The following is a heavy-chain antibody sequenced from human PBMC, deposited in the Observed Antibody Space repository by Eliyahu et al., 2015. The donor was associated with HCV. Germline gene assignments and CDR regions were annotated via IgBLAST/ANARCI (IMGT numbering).Heavy chain of an antibody. CDR1: GFXFSNXA. Sequence: QVLLVESGGGVVQPGRSLRLSCAASGFXFSNXAMHWVRQAPGKGLEWVAVISYDGSNPYYADSVKGRFTISRDNSRNILYLQMNSLRVEDTAVYYCARDYSNSPYYFDYWGQGTLVTVSS. D-gene: IGHD4-11*01. J-gene: IGHJ4*02. CDR2: ISYDGSNP. CDR3: ARDYSNSPYYFDY. V-gene: IGHV3-30*04.